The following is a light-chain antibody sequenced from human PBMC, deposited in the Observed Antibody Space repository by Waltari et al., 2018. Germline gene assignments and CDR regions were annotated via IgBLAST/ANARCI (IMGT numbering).Light chain of an antibody. CDR2: GAS. CDR3: QQYINWPRT. CDR1: QSVRNN. Sequence: DIVMTQSPDSLAVSLGERATINCKSSQSVRNNLAWYQQKPGQAPRLLIYGASTRATSIPATFTGSGSGTEFTLTISSLQSEDFAVYYCQQYINWPRTFGQGTKVEIK. V-gene: IGKV3-15*01. J-gene: IGKJ1*01.